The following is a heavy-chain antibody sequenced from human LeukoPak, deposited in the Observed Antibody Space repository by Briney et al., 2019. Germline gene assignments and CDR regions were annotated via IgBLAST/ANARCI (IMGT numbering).Heavy chain of an antibody. D-gene: IGHD1-26*01. CDR2: ISSSSSTI. CDR1: GFTFSSYA. CDR3: ARDGPRSWELQDPYFDY. J-gene: IGHJ4*02. Sequence: GGSLRLSCAASGFTFSSYAMHWVRQAPGKGLEWVSYISSSSSTIYYADSVKGRFTISRDNAKNSLYLQMNSLRDEDTAVYYCARDGPRSWELQDPYFDYWGQGTLVTVSS. V-gene: IGHV3-48*02.